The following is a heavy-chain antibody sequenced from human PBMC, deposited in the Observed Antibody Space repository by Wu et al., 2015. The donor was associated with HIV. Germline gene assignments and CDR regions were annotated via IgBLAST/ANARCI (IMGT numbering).Heavy chain of an antibody. V-gene: IGHV1-69*12. D-gene: IGHD5-18*01. CDR3: ARGRARTATRTIYYYYYYMDV. CDR1: GGTFSSYA. CDR2: IIPIFGTA. Sequence: QVQLVQSGAEVKKPGSSVKVSCKASGGTFSSYAISWVRQAPGQGLEWMGGIIPIFGTANYAQKFQGRVTITADESTSTAYMELSSLRSEDTAVYYCARGRARTATRTIYYYYYYMDVWGKGTTVTVSS. J-gene: IGHJ6*03.